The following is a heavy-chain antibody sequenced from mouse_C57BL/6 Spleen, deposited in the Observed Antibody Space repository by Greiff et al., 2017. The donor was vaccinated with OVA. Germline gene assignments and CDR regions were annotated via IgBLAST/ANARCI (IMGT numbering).Heavy chain of an antibody. Sequence: EVKLVESGPELVKPGASVKISCKASGYSFTGYYMHWVKQSHGNILDWIGYIYPYNGVSSYNQKFKGKATLTVDKSSSTAYMELRSLTSEDSAVYYCARERLDGYYKDYAMDYWGQGTSVTVSS. CDR1: GYSFTGYY. D-gene: IGHD2-3*01. CDR3: ARERLDGYYKDYAMDY. CDR2: IYPYNGVS. V-gene: IGHV1-31*01. J-gene: IGHJ4*01.